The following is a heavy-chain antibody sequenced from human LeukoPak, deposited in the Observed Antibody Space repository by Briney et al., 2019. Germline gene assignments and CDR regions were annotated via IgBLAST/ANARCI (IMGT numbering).Heavy chain of an antibody. Sequence: SETLSLTCAVYGGSFSGYYWSWIRQPPGKGLEWIGEINHSGSTNCNSSLKSRVTISVDTSKNQFSLKLSSVTAADTAVYYCARGSNSTNYFDYWGQGTLSPSPQ. D-gene: IGHD6-13*01. CDR3: ARGSNSTNYFDY. J-gene: IGHJ4*02. CDR1: GGSFSGYY. V-gene: IGHV4-34*01. CDR2: INHSGST.